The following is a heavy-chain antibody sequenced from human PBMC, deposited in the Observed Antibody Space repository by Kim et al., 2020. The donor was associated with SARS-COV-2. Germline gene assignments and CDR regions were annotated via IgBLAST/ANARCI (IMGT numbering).Heavy chain of an antibody. D-gene: IGHD3-3*01. J-gene: IGHJ5*02. CDR2: ISSSGSTI. CDR3: ARDRWAYDFWSGFMEKFDP. CDR1: GFTFSDYY. Sequence: GGSLRLSCAASGFTFSDYYMSWIRQAPGKGLEWVSYISSSGSTIYYADSVKGRFTISRDNAKNSLYLQMNSLRAGDTAVYYCARDRWAYDFWSGFMEKFDPWGQGTLVTVSS. V-gene: IGHV3-11*01.